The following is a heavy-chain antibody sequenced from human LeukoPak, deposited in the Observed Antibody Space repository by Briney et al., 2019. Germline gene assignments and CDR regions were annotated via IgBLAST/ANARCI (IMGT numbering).Heavy chain of an antibody. CDR2: SSWNSGSI. D-gene: IGHD6-13*01. V-gene: IGHV3-9*01. CDR3: AKDGAAAGDNNWFDP. CDR1: GFTFDDYA. J-gene: IGHJ5*02. Sequence: GGSLRLSCAASGFTFDDYAMHLVRQAPGKGLEWVSGSSWNSGSIGYADSVKGRFSISRDNAQNSLYLQMNSLRAEDTALYYCAKDGAAAGDNNWFDPWGQGTLVTVSS.